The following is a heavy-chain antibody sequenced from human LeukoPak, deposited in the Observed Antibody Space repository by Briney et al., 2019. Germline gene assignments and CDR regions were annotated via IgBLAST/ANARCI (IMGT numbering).Heavy chain of an antibody. D-gene: IGHD6-19*01. Sequence: PGGSLRLSCAASGFTFSSYAMSWVRQAPGKGLEWVSAISGSGGSTYYTDSVKGRFTISRDNSKNTLYLQMNSLRAEDTAVYYCAKDLRYSSGWDYWGQGTLVTVSS. V-gene: IGHV3-23*01. CDR3: AKDLRYSSGWDY. CDR1: GFTFSSYA. CDR2: ISGSGGST. J-gene: IGHJ4*02.